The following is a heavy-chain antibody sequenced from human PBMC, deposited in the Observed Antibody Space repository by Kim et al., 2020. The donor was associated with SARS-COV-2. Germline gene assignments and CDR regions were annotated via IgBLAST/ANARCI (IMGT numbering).Heavy chain of an antibody. CDR2: FDPEDGET. Sequence: ASVKVSCKVSGYTLTELSMHWVRQAPGKGLEWMGGFDPEDGETIYAQKFQGRVTMTEDTSTDTAYMELSSLRSEDTAVYYCATAFYLAPISARSSYYYYGMGVWGQGTTVTVSS. J-gene: IGHJ6*02. D-gene: IGHD3-16*02. CDR3: ATAFYLAPISARSSYYYYGMGV. V-gene: IGHV1-24*01. CDR1: GYTLTELS.